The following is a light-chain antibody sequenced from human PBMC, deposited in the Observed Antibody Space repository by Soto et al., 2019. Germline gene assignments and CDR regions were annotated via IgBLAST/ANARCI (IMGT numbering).Light chain of an antibody. J-gene: IGKJ3*01. CDR1: QSINNRY. Sequence: EIVLTQSPGTLSLSPGERAILSCRASQSINNRYLAWYQQMPGRAPRLLIHGASSRAAGIPDRFSGSGSGTDFPLTINRLEPEDFALYYCHHYDNSPPFPFGPGTTVDI. V-gene: IGKV3-20*01. CDR2: GAS. CDR3: HHYDNSPPFP.